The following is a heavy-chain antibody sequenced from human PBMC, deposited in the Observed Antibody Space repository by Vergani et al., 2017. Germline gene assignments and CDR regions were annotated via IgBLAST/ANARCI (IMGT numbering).Heavy chain of an antibody. Sequence: QVQLVQSGAEVKKPGSSVKVSCKASGGTFSSYAISWVRQAPGQGLEWVGGIIPIFGTANYAQKFQGRVTITADKSTSTAYMELSSLRSEDTAVYYCARERLNYYDSSGYYYFDYWGQGTLVTVSS. D-gene: IGHD3-22*01. J-gene: IGHJ4*02. CDR1: GGTFSSYA. V-gene: IGHV1-69*06. CDR2: IIPIFGTA. CDR3: ARERLNYYDSSGYYYFDY.